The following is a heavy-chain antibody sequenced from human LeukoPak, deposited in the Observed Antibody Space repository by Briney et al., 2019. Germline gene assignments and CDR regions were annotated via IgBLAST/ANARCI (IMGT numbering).Heavy chain of an antibody. J-gene: IGHJ4*02. Sequence: PGGSLRLSCAASGFTFSSYGMHWVRQAPGKGLEWVAFIRYDGSNKYYADSVKGRFTISRDNSKNTLYLQMNSLRAEDTAVYYCAKDGVAPGYCGGGSCYEAEFDYWGQGTLVTVSS. CDR2: IRYDGSNK. CDR3: AKDGVAPGYCGGGSCYEAEFDY. CDR1: GFTFSSYG. V-gene: IGHV3-30*02. D-gene: IGHD2-15*01.